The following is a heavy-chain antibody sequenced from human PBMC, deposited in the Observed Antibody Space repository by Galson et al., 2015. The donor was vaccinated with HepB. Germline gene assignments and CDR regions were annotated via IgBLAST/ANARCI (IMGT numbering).Heavy chain of an antibody. V-gene: IGHV1-69*13. CDR2: IIPIFGTA. J-gene: IGHJ6*02. D-gene: IGHD3-22*01. CDR1: GGTFSSYA. Sequence: SVKVSCKASGGTFSSYAISWVRQAPGQGLEWMGGIIPIFGTANYAQKFQGRVTITADESTSTAYMELSSLRSEDTAVYYCARADGGLYYDSSGYYDYYGMDVWGQGTTVTVSS. CDR3: ARADGGLYYDSSGYYDYYGMDV.